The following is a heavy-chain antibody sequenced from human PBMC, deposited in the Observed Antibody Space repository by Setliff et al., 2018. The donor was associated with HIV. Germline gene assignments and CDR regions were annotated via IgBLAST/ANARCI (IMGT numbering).Heavy chain of an antibody. CDR1: GYSISSGYY. D-gene: IGHD2-8*02. J-gene: IGHJ6*03. CDR3: ARVSKTYWYSIPRDYYYYMDV. V-gene: IGHV4-38-2*01. CDR2: IYHSEST. Sequence: SETLSLTCAVSGYSISSGYYWGWIRQPPGKGLEWIGSIYHSESTYYNPSLKSRVTISVDTSKNQFSLKLSSVSAADTAVYYCARVSKTYWYSIPRDYYYYMDVWGEGTTVTVSS.